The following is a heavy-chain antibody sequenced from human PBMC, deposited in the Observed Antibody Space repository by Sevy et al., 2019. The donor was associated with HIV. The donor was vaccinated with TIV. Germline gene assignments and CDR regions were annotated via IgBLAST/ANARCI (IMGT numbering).Heavy chain of an antibody. CDR1: GFTVSGNY. CDR2: IDSGGST. CDR3: ARDRYYDASGYYYYYYGMDV. Sequence: GGSLRLPCEASGFTVSGNYMAWVRLAPGKGLEWVSLIDSGGSTYYADSVKGRFTISRENAKNTLYLQMNPLRAEDTAVYFCARDRYYDASGYYYYYYGMDVWGQGTTVTVSS. J-gene: IGHJ6*02. D-gene: IGHD3-22*01. V-gene: IGHV3-66*01.